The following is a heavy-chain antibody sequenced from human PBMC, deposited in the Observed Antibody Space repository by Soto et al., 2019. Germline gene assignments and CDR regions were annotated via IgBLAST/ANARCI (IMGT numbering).Heavy chain of an antibody. Sequence: GGSLRLSCAASGFTFSSYAMSWVRQAPGKGLEWVSAISGSGGSTYYADSVKGRFTISRDNSKNTLYLQMNSLRAEDTAVYYCAKASYGDYGPRALPFDYWGQGTLVTVSS. CDR2: ISGSGGST. CDR1: GFTFSSYA. J-gene: IGHJ4*02. V-gene: IGHV3-23*01. D-gene: IGHD4-17*01. CDR3: AKASYGDYGPRALPFDY.